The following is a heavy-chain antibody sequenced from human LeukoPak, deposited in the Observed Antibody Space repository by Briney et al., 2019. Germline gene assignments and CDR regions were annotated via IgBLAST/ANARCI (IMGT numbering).Heavy chain of an antibody. V-gene: IGHV1-2*02. J-gene: IGHJ4*02. CDR2: INPSSAGT. CDR3: ASPSNYGSGSQLNY. CDR1: GYTFTAYY. Sequence: GASVKVSCKASGYTFTAYYMHWVRQAPGQGLEWMGWINPSSAGTNYAQKFQGRVIMTRDTSISTAYMELSRLRSDDTAVYYCASPSNYGSGSQLNYWGQGTLVTVSS. D-gene: IGHD3-10*01.